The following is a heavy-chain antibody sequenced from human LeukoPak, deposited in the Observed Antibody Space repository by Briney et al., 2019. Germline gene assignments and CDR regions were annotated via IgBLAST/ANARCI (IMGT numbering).Heavy chain of an antibody. V-gene: IGHV1-69*06. D-gene: IGHD4-23*01. CDR3: ARDNSVEDNAWWFDP. Sequence: GASVKVSCKTSGDTFTTYAIIWVRQAPGQGLEWMGGIIPMFGTPNYAQRLQGRVTITADKSTKTAYMELSSLRSEDTAVYYCARDNSVEDNAWWFDPWGQGTLVTVPS. CDR1: GDTFTTYA. J-gene: IGHJ5*02. CDR2: IIPMFGTP.